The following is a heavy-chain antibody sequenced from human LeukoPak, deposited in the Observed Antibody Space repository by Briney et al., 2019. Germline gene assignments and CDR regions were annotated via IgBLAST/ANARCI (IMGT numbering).Heavy chain of an antibody. J-gene: IGHJ6*02. V-gene: IGHV4-34*12. Sequence: PSDTLSLTCAVYGESLNYYYWSWIRQSPGKGLEWIGDIFDGKTINYNPSLKSRVTISAATSSQQFSLNLKSVTAADTAVYYCARVSHVVVAATGVYGMDVWGQGTTVTVSS. CDR1: GESLNYYY. CDR2: IFDGKTI. D-gene: IGHD2-15*01. CDR3: ARVSHVVVAATGVYGMDV.